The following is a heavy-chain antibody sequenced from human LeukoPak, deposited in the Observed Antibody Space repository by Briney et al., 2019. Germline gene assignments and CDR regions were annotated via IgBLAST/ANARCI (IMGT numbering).Heavy chain of an antibody. J-gene: IGHJ4*02. CDR2: INSDGSST. D-gene: IGHD1-26*01. Sequence: PGGSLRLSCAASGFTFSSYSMNWVRQAPGKGLWWVSRINSDGSSTSYADSVKGRFTISRDNAKNTLYLQMNSLRAEDTAVYYCAPQYSGSYNYWGQGTLVTVSS. V-gene: IGHV3-74*01. CDR1: GFTFSSYS. CDR3: APQYSGSYNY.